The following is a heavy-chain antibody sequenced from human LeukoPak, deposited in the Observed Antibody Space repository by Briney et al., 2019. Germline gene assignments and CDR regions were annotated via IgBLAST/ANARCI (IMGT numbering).Heavy chain of an antibody. Sequence: GGSLRLSWAASGFTFSNYAMGWVRQAPGKGLEWVSLISGSGGGTYFADSVKGRFTISRDNSKNTLYLQMDGLRAEDTAIYYCAPDLRGSAWSLDDWGQGTLVTVSS. V-gene: IGHV3-23*01. CDR1: GFTFSNYA. D-gene: IGHD6-13*01. CDR3: APDLRGSAWSLDD. CDR2: ISGSGGGT. J-gene: IGHJ4*02.